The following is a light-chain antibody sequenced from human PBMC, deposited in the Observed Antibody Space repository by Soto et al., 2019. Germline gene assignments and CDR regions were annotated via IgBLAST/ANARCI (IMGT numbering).Light chain of an antibody. CDR2: KAS. Sequence: IQMTQSPSTLSASIGDRVTITCRASQSISTWLAWYQQKSGKAPKLLIYKASTLEAGVPSRFSGSGSGTEFTLTISSLQPDDFASYYCQQYFNLWTFGQGTKVDI. J-gene: IGKJ1*01. CDR3: QQYFNLWT. CDR1: QSISTW. V-gene: IGKV1-5*03.